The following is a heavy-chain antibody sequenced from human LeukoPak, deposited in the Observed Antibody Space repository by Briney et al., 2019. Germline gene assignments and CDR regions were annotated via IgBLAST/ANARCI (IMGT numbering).Heavy chain of an antibody. Sequence: GASVKVSCKASGYTFTGYYMHWVRQAPGQGLEWMGWINPNSGGTNYARKFQGRVTMTRDTSISTAYMELSRLRSDDTAVYYCARGETRSGWYKYFQHWGQGTLVTVSS. V-gene: IGHV1-2*02. CDR3: ARGETRSGWYKYFQH. D-gene: IGHD6-19*01. CDR2: INPNSGGT. J-gene: IGHJ1*01. CDR1: GYTFTGYY.